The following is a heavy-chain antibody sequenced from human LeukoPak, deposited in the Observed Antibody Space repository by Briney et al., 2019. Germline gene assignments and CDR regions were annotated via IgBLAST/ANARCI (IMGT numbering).Heavy chain of an antibody. Sequence: GGSLRLSCVGSGFTFGSYWMSWVRQAPGKGLEWVANIKHDGSDHYYADSVAGRFTISRDNDKNSLYLEMSSLRAEDAAVYFCVRHPGSYNVLTGYSYYFDYWSQGTLVTVSS. D-gene: IGHD3-9*01. CDR1: GFTFGSYW. J-gene: IGHJ4*02. CDR3: VRHPGSYNVLTGYSYYFDY. V-gene: IGHV3-7*01. CDR2: IKHDGSDH.